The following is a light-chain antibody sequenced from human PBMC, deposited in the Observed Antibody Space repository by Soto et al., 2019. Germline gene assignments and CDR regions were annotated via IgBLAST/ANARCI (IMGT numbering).Light chain of an antibody. V-gene: IGLV2-14*03. CDR3: SSYTRSNSYV. CDR2: DVS. CDR1: SSDVGGYKY. Sequence: SALTQPAFVSGSPGQWIAISCTGSSSDVGGYKYVSWYQQHPGKAPKLLIYDVSNRPSGVSDRFSGSKSGNTASLTISGLQSEDEADYYCSSYTRSNSYVFGTGTKVTVL. J-gene: IGLJ1*01.